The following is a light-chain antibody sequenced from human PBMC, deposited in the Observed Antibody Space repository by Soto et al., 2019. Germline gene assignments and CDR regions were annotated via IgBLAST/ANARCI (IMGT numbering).Light chain of an antibody. J-gene: IGKJ3*01. Sequence: EFVLTQSPGTLSLSPGERATLSCRASQTVRNNYLAWYQQKPGQAPRLLIYDASSRATGIPDRFSGGGSGTDFTLTISRLEPEDFAVYYCQQYGSSITFGPGTKVDIK. CDR1: QTVRNNY. CDR2: DAS. V-gene: IGKV3-20*01. CDR3: QQYGSSIT.